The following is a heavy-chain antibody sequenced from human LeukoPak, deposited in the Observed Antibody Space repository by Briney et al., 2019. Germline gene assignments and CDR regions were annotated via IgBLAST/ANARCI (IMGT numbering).Heavy chain of an antibody. J-gene: IGHJ4*02. V-gene: IGHV4-59*12. Sequence: SETLSLTCTVSGGSISTYYWSWIRQPPGKGPEWIGYVYYSGTTSYNPSLKSRVAISIDTSKKQFSLKLSSVTAADTAVYYCAREVVAAAGVDYWGQGTLVTVSS. CDR1: GGSISTYY. D-gene: IGHD6-13*01. CDR3: AREVVAAAGVDY. CDR2: VYYSGTT.